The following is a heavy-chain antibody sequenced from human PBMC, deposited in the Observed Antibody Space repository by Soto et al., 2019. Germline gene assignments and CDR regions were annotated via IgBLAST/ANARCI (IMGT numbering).Heavy chain of an antibody. V-gene: IGHV4-59*01. CDR2: IYYSGST. CDR3: ARGLNYALDY. D-gene: IGHD4-4*01. Sequence: SETLSLTYTVSGGSISSYYWSWIRQPPGKGLEWIGYIYYSGSTNYNPSLKSRVTISVDTSKNQFSLKLSPVTAADTAVYYCARGLNYALDYWGQGTLVTVSS. J-gene: IGHJ4*02. CDR1: GGSISSYY.